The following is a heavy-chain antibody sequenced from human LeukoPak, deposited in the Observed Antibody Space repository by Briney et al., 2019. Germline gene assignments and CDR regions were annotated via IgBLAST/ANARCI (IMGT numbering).Heavy chain of an antibody. D-gene: IGHD6-13*01. J-gene: IGHJ6*02. CDR3: ASPQQLGYYYYGMDV. V-gene: IGHV1-2*02. CDR1: GYTFTAYR. Sequence: ASVKVSCKASGYTFTAYRLYWVRQAPGQGLEWMGWINPNSGGTNYAQKFQGRVTVTRDTSISTAYMELSRLRSDDTAVYYCASPQQLGYYYYGMDVWGQGTTVTVSS. CDR2: INPNSGGT.